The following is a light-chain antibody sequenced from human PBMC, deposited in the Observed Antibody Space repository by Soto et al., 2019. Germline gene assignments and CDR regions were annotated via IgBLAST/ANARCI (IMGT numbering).Light chain of an antibody. CDR1: QSVSSSY. V-gene: IGKV3-20*01. CDR3: QQYNNWPQIT. CDR2: GAY. Sequence: DMVLTQYPGPLSLSQWESATLSLRGSQSVSSSYLAWYQQKPGQAPRLIIYGAYSRATGSPDTFSGSGSGTDFTLTISTLQSEDFAVYYCQQYNNWPQITFGQGTRLEIK. J-gene: IGKJ5*01.